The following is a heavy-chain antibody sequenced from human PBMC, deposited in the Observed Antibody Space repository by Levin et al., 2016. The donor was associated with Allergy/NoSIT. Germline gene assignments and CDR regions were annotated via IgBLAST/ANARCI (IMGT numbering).Heavy chain of an antibody. CDR2: IYYSGYT. Sequence: SETLSLTCTVSGRSISSVDSKWGWIRQAPGEGLEWIGTIYYSGYTHFNPSLKSRVTISVDTSKNQFSLKLNSVSAADTAIYYCASPHGSSAFYYLDYWGRGTLVTVSS. D-gene: IGHD2/OR15-2a*01. J-gene: IGHJ4*02. CDR3: ASPHGSSAFYYLDY. CDR1: GRSISSVDSK. V-gene: IGHV4-39*01.